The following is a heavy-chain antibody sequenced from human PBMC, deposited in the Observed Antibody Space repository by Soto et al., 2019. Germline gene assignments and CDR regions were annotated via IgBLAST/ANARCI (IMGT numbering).Heavy chain of an antibody. D-gene: IGHD2-15*01. V-gene: IGHV3-30*18. CDR3: TKGCSSSSNCYIIDY. CDR1: GFTFSSNG. J-gene: IGHJ4*02. Sequence: QVQLVESGGGVVQPGRSLRLSCAAFGFTFSSNGMHWVRQAPGKGLEWVAVMSNDGSHTSYADSAKGRFTISRDNSKNTLYLQMNSLRAEDSGIYYCTKGCSSSSNCYIIDYWGQGALVTVSS. CDR2: MSNDGSHT.